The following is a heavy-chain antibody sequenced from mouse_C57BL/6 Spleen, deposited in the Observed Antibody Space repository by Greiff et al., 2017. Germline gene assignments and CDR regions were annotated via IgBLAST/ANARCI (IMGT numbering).Heavy chain of an antibody. CDR1: GYTFTSYW. V-gene: IGHV1-53*01. CDR2: INPSNGGT. CDR3: ARDYYGSSYFDY. D-gene: IGHD1-1*01. J-gene: IGHJ2*01. Sequence: QVQLQQSGTELVKPGASVKLSCKASGYTFTSYWMHWVKQRPGQGLEWIGNINPSNGGTNYNEKFKSKATLTVDKSSSPAYMQLSSLTSEDSAVYYCARDYYGSSYFDYWGQGTTLTVSS.